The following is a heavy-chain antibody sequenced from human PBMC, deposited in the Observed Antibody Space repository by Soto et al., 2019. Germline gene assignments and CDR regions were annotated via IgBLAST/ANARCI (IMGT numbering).Heavy chain of an antibody. V-gene: IGHV1-69*04. D-gene: IGHD1-26*01. Sequence: QVQLVQSGAEVKKPGSSVKVSCKASGGSFSNYALNWVRQAPGQGLEWMGRLVPFVGITKYAQKFQGSVTITADNSTSTAYMELSSLRSEDTAVYYCAREMGATNDYWGQGTLVTVSS. J-gene: IGHJ4*02. CDR2: LVPFVGIT. CDR1: GGSFSNYA. CDR3: AREMGATNDY.